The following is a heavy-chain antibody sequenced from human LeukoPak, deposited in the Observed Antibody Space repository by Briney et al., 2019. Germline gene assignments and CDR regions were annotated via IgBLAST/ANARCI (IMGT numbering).Heavy chain of an antibody. CDR1: GYTFIAYY. CDR3: ARDGYCRGSSCPFQH. CDR2: INPNSGAT. J-gene: IGHJ1*01. Sequence: ASVKVSCKASGYTFIAYYMFWVRQAPGQGLEWMGWINPNSGATGHAQKLQGRVTMTRDTSISTSYMEVTGLRSDDTAVYFCARDGYCRGSSCPFQHWGQGTMVTVSS. D-gene: IGHD2-2*03. V-gene: IGHV1-2*02.